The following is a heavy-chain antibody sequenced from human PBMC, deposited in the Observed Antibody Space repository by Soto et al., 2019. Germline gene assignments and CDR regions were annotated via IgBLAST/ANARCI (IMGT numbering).Heavy chain of an antibody. V-gene: IGHV4-31*03. CDR3: ARDRGDWNSSPLADL. CDR2: IYYSGST. D-gene: IGHD1-7*01. CDR1: GGSISSGGYY. Sequence: QVQLQESGPGLVKPSQTLSLTCTVSGGSISSGGYYWSWIRQHPGEGLEWIGYIYYSGSTYYNPSLKSRVTISVDTSKNQFSLKLSSVTAADTAVYYCARDRGDWNSSPLADLWGRGTLVTVSS. J-gene: IGHJ2*01.